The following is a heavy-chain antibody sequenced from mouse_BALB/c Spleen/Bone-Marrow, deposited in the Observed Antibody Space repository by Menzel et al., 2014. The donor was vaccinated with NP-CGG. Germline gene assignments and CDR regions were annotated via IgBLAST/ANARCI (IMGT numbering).Heavy chain of an antibody. CDR3: TRGGNWEDFDY. CDR1: GFTFSSFG. V-gene: IGHV5-17*02. CDR2: ISSGSSPI. D-gene: IGHD4-1*01. Sequence: EVMLVESGGCLVQPGGSRKLSCAASGFTFSSFGMHWVRQAPEKGLEWVAYISSGSSPIFYADTVKGRFTISRDNPKNTLFLQMTSLRSEDTAIYYCTRGGNWEDFDYWGQGTTLTVSS. J-gene: IGHJ2*01.